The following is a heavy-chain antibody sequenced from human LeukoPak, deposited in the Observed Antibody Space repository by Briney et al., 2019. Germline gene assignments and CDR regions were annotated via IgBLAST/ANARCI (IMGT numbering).Heavy chain of an antibody. V-gene: IGHV3-7*01. CDR2: LHPDGSER. CDR1: GYSFTGYW. D-gene: IGHD5-12*01. J-gene: IGHJ4*02. Sequence: GGSLRLSCAASGYSFTGYWIPWVRKAPGKGLEWVARLHPDGSERNYVGSVEGRFTVFGDNAKSSLFLQMHSLRVEDTAVYYCARGGYSFDYLGQGTLVTVSS. CDR3: ARGGYSFDY.